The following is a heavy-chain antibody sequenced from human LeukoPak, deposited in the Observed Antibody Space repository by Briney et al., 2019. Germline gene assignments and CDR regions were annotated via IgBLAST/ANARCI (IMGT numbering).Heavy chain of an antibody. CDR3: ARKHGSGRKFPHYYYYYYMDV. V-gene: IGHV4-34*01. CDR2: INHSGST. J-gene: IGHJ6*03. Sequence: PGGSLRLSCEASGFTFNNYVMTWIRQPPGKGLEWIGEINHSGSTNYNPSLKSRVTISVDTSKNQFSLKLNSVTAADTAVYYCARKHGSGRKFPHYYYYYYMDVWGKGTTVTISS. D-gene: IGHD3-10*01. CDR1: GFTFNNYV.